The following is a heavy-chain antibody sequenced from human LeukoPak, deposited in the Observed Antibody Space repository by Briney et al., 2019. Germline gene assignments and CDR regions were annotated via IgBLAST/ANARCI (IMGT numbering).Heavy chain of an antibody. Sequence: PSETLSLTCAVYGGSFSGYYWSWIRQPPGKGLEWIGEINHSGSTYYNPSLKSRVTISVDTSKNQFSLKLSSVTAADTAVYYCARRAGSGWPTFDYWGQGTLVTVSS. V-gene: IGHV4-34*01. D-gene: IGHD6-19*01. CDR1: GGSFSGYY. CDR2: INHSGST. J-gene: IGHJ4*02. CDR3: ARRAGSGWPTFDY.